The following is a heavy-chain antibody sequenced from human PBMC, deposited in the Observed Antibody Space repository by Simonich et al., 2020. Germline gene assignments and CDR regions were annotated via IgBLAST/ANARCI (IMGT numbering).Heavy chain of an antibody. CDR2: VDPEDGET. J-gene: IGHJ3*02. CDR1: GYTFTDYH. CDR3: ATGFEYSSSSWAFDI. Sequence: EVQLVQSGAEVKKPGATVKISCKVSGYTFTDYHMHWVQQAPGKGLGRMGRVDPEDGETKYAEKCQGKVPITADTATDTAYMELSSLSSEDTAVYYCATGFEYSSSSWAFDIWGQGTMVTVSS. V-gene: IGHV1-69-2*01. D-gene: IGHD6-6*01.